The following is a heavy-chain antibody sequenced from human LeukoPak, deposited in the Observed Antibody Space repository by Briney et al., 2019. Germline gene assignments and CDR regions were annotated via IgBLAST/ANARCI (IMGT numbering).Heavy chain of an antibody. J-gene: IGHJ4*02. D-gene: IGHD2-15*01. V-gene: IGHV3-53*01. Sequence: PGGSLRLSCAASGFTVSSDYMSWVRQAPGKGLEWVSVIYSGGSTYYADSVKGRFTISRDNSKNTLYLQMNSLRAEDTAVYYCARVRVLLVGGKTYYSDYWGQGTLVTVSS. CDR3: ARVRVLLVGGKTYYSDY. CDR1: GFTVSSDY. CDR2: IYSGGST.